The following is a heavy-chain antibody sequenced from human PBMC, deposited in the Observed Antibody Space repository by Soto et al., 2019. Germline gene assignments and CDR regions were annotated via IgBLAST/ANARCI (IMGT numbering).Heavy chain of an antibody. V-gene: IGHV4-59*01. D-gene: IGHD3-10*01. Sequence: QVQLQESGPRLVKPSETLSLTCTVSGGSISSYYWSWIRQPPGRGLEWVGYISYSGSTNYNPSLKSRVTISVDTSKNQFSLKLSSVTAADTGVYYCATRFKDGTGTSPWDYWGPGTLVTVSS. CDR1: GGSISSYY. CDR2: ISYSGST. J-gene: IGHJ4*02. CDR3: ATRFKDGTGTSPWDY.